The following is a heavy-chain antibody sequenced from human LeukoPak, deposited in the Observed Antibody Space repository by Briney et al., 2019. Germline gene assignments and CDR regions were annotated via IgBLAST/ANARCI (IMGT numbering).Heavy chain of an antibody. V-gene: IGHV3-33*01. Sequence: HSGRSLRLSCAASGFTFSSYGMHWVRQAPGKGLEWVAVIWYDGSNKYYADSVKGRFTISRDNSKNTLYLQMNSLRAEDTAVYYCARDQVVVRGVIMGYSDYWGQGTLVTVSS. D-gene: IGHD3-10*01. CDR2: IWYDGSNK. CDR1: GFTFSSYG. J-gene: IGHJ4*02. CDR3: ARDQVVVRGVIMGYSDY.